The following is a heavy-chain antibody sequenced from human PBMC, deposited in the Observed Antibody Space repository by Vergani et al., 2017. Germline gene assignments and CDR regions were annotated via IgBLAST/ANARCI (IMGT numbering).Heavy chain of an antibody. Sequence: EVQLLESGGGLVQPGGSLRLSCAASGFTFSSYAMSWVRQAPGKGLEWVSAISGSGGSTYTANSVKGRFTISRDNSKNTLFLKMNSMRAEDTAVYYCAILGPMVRGVINYYYAMDVWGQGTTVTVSS. D-gene: IGHD3-10*01. V-gene: IGHV3-23*01. CDR1: GFTFSSYA. CDR2: ISGSGGST. CDR3: AILGPMVRGVINYYYAMDV. J-gene: IGHJ6*01.